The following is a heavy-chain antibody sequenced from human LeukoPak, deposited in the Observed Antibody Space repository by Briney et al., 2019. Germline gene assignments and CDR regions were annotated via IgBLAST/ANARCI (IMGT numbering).Heavy chain of an antibody. V-gene: IGHV1-3*01. J-gene: IGHJ4*02. Sequence: EASVKVSCKASGYTFTSYAMHWVRQAPGQRLEWMGWINAGNGNTKHSQKFQGRVTITRDTSASTAYMELSSLRSEDTAVYYCARDVSGIAAAGPDYWGQGTLVTVSS. CDR1: GYTFTSYA. D-gene: IGHD6-13*01. CDR2: INAGNGNT. CDR3: ARDVSGIAAAGPDY.